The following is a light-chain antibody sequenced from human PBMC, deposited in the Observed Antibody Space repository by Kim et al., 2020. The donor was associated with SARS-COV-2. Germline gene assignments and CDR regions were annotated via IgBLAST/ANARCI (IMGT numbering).Light chain of an antibody. J-gene: IGLJ2*01. CDR1: GSDFGSNNL. CDR2: EGR. Sequence: PGQSITISCTGAGSDFGSNNLVTWYQQHPGKAPKVMIYEGRKRPSGVSPRFSGSKSGNTASLTISGLQADDEADYYCCSYTDTAVIFGGGTQLTVL. V-gene: IGLV2-23*01. CDR3: CSYTDTAVI.